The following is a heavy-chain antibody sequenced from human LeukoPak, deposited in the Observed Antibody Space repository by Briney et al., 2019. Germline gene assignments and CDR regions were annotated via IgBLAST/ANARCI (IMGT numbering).Heavy chain of an antibody. J-gene: IGHJ3*02. CDR2: IYYSGST. CDR1: GGSISSSSYY. Sequence: PSETLSLTCTVSGGSISSSSYYWGWIRQPPGKGLEWIGSIYYSGSTYYNPSLKSRVTISVDTSKNQFSLKLSSVTAADTAVYYCASPTGDTYYDFWSGPRIQNDAFDIWGQGTMVTVSS. CDR3: ASPTGDTYYDFWSGPRIQNDAFDI. D-gene: IGHD3-3*01. V-gene: IGHV4-39*01.